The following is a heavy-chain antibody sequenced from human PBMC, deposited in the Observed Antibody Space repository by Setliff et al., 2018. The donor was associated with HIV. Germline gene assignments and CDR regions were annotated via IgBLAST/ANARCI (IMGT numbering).Heavy chain of an antibody. V-gene: IGHV1-18*01. J-gene: IGHJ4*02. D-gene: IGHD2-21*01. CDR1: GGTFSIFS. Sequence: ASVKVSCKASGGTFSIFSITWVRQAPGQGLEWMGWISAYNGNTNYAQKLQGRVTMTTDTSTSTAYMELRNLRSADTAMYYCARDYVEIATFPIDFWGQGTLVTVSS. CDR3: ARDYVEIATFPIDF. CDR2: ISAYNGNT.